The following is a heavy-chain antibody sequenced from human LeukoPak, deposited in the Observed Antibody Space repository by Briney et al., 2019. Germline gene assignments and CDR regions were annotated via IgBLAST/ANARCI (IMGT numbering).Heavy chain of an antibody. Sequence: SVKVSCKASGYTFTSYYMHWVRQARGQRLEWIGWIVVGSGNTNYAQKFQERVTITRDMSTSTAYMELNSLRAEDTAVYYCAKDVPILEWLFPKNRDAFDIWGQGTMVTVSS. D-gene: IGHD3-3*01. CDR3: AKDVPILEWLFPKNRDAFDI. CDR1: GYTFTSYY. J-gene: IGHJ3*02. V-gene: IGHV1-58*02. CDR2: IVVGSGNT.